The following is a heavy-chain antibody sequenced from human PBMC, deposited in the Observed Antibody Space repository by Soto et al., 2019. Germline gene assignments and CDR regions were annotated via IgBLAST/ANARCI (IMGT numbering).Heavy chain of an antibody. CDR2: ISGSSGST. J-gene: IGHJ4*02. CDR1: GFAFSSYA. CDR3: AKGGSSSSLFYFDN. D-gene: IGHD6-6*01. Sequence: GGSLRLSCAASGFAFSSYAMSWVRQAPGKGLEWVSDISGSSGSTYYADSVKGRFTISRDISKNTLYVQMNSLRAEDTAVYYCAKGGSSSSLFYFDNWGQGTLVTVSS. V-gene: IGHV3-23*01.